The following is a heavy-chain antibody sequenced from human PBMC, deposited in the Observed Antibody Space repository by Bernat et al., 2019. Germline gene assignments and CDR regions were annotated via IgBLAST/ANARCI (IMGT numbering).Heavy chain of an antibody. V-gene: IGHV3-66*04. CDR1: GFTVSSNY. CDR3: ARQDDFWSGFVV. CDR2: VYSDGST. J-gene: IGHJ5*02. D-gene: IGHD3-3*01. Sequence: EVQLVESGGGLVQPGGSLRLSCAASGFTVSSNYMSWVRQAPGKGLEWVSIVYSDGSTYYADSVKGRFTSSRDNSKNTLFLQMSSLRVDDMDVYYCARQDDFWSGFVVWGQGTLVSVSS.